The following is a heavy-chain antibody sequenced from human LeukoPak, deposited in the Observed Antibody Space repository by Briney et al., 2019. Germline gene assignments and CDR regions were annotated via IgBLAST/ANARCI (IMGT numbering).Heavy chain of an antibody. J-gene: IGHJ4*02. CDR1: GASISGGNFY. Sequence: SETLSLTCTVSGASISGGNFYWSWIRQPPGKGLEWISYIYHSGSTYYNPSLNSRVTLSVDRSKNQFSLKMTSVTAADTAVYYCARDYHCGRGDCSWVDYWGQGTLVIVSS. D-gene: IGHD2-21*01. CDR3: ARDYHCGRGDCSWVDY. V-gene: IGHV4-30-2*01. CDR2: IYHSGST.